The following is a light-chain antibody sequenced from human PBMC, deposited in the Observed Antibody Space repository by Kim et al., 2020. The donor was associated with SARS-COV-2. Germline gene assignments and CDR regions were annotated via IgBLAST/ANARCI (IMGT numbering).Light chain of an antibody. J-gene: IGKJ1*01. V-gene: IGKV1-9*01. CDR2: AAS. CDR3: QQYDNSWT. Sequence: DIQLTQSPSFLSASVGDRVAVTCRTSQGIDNHLAWYQQKPGKAPKLLIFAASTLQSGVPSRFRGSGSGTDFTLTISSLQPDDFATYFCQQYDNSWTFGQGTKVDIK. CDR1: QGIDNH.